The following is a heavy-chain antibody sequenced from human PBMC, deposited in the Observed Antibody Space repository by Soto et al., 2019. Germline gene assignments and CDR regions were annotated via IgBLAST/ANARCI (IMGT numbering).Heavy chain of an antibody. J-gene: IGHJ5*02. V-gene: IGHV1-2*02. CDR3: ARDRSSSSEGWFDP. D-gene: IGHD6-6*01. Sequence: ASVKVSCKAPGYTFTGYYMHWVRQAPGQGLEWMGWINPNSGGTNYAQKFQGRVTMTRDTSISTAYMELSRLRSDDTAVYYCARDRSSSSEGWFDPWGQGTLVTVS. CDR1: GYTFTGYY. CDR2: INPNSGGT.